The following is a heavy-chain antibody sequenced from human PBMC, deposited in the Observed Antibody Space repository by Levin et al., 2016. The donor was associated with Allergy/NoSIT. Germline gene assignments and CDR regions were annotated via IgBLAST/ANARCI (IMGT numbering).Heavy chain of an antibody. CDR3: ARIFWSYYKSGAYADS. Sequence: SETLSLTCTVSGESISNGDYYWNWIRQSPEKGLEWLGSIYFTGTTDYNPSLKSRLHISVDTSKSQFSLRVASVTAADTAVYYCARIFWSYYKSGAYADSWGPGTRVTVSS. CDR2: IYFTGTT. D-gene: IGHD3-10*01. J-gene: IGHJ4*02. V-gene: IGHV4-30-4*01. CDR1: GESISNGDYY.